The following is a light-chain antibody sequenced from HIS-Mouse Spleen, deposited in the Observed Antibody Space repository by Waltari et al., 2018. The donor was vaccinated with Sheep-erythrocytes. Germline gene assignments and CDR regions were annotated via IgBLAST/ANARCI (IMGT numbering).Light chain of an antibody. Sequence: QSALTQPASVSGSPGQSITISCTGTSSDVGSYNLVSWYQQHPGKAPKLMIYEVSKRRSGVSNRFSGSKSCNTSSLTIAGLQAEDEADYYCCSYAGSSTPWVFGGGTKLTVL. CDR3: CSYAGSSTPWV. V-gene: IGLV2-23*02. CDR2: EVS. CDR1: SSDVGSYNL. J-gene: IGLJ3*02.